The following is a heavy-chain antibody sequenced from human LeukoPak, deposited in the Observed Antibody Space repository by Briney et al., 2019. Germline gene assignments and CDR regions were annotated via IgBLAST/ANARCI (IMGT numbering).Heavy chain of an antibody. J-gene: IGHJ3*02. Sequence: SETLSLTCTVSGGSISSGGYYWSWIRQHLGKGLEWIGYIYYSGSTYYNPSLKSRVTISVDTSKNQFSLKLSSVTAADTAVYYCARGFREQQLAFDIWGQGTMVTVSS. CDR1: GGSISSGGYY. V-gene: IGHV4-31*03. CDR2: IYYSGST. D-gene: IGHD6-13*01. CDR3: ARGFREQQLAFDI.